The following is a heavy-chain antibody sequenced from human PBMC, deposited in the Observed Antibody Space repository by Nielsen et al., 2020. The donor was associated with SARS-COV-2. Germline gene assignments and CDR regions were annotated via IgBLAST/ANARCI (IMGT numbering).Heavy chain of an antibody. D-gene: IGHD1-1*01. CDR2: ISGSGGST. V-gene: IGHV3-23*01. J-gene: IGHJ4*02. Sequence: GGSLRLSCAASGFTFSSYAMSWVRQAPGKGLEWVSAISGSGGSTYYADSVKGRLTISRDNSKNTLYLQMNSLRAEDTAVYYCAKDVRSGGYFDYWGQGTLVTVSS. CDR1: GFTFSSYA. CDR3: AKDVRSGGYFDY.